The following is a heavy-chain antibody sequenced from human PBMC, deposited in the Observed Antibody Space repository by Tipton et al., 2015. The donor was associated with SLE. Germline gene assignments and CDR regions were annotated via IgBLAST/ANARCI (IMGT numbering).Heavy chain of an antibody. CDR3: ARGAVAGSAYFDY. J-gene: IGHJ4*01. CDR1: GGSISSYY. V-gene: IGHV4-4*07. D-gene: IGHD6-19*01. Sequence: TLSLTCIVSGGSISSYYWSWIRQPAGKGLEWIGRIYTSGRTNYNPSLKSRLTISVHTSKNHFSLELSSVTAADTAVYYCARGAVAGSAYFDYWGQGTLVTVSS. CDR2: IYTSGRT.